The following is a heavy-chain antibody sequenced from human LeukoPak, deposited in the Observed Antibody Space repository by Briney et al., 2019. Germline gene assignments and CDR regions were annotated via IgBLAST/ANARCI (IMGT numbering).Heavy chain of an antibody. D-gene: IGHD6-13*01. CDR2: IWYDGSNK. CDR1: GFTFSSYG. J-gene: IGHJ4*02. Sequence: PGGSLRLSCAASGFTFSSYGMHWVRQAPGKGLEWVAVIWYDGSNKYYADSVKGRSTISRDNPKNTLYLQMNSLRAEDTAVYYCARDPAIAATKYYFDYWGQGTLVTVSS. CDR3: ARDPAIAATKYYFDY. V-gene: IGHV3-33*01.